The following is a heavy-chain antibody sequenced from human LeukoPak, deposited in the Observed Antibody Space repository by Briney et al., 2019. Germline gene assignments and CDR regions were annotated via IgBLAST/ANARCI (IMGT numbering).Heavy chain of an antibody. Sequence: GGSLRLSCVGSGFTFSSDWMSWVRQAPGKGLEWVANIKQDESEKYYVDSVKGRLIVSRDNAKNSLYLQMNSLRVEDTAVYYCANFPHLEPTYLDSWGQGILVSASS. J-gene: IGHJ4*02. D-gene: IGHD1-1*01. CDR1: GFTFSSDW. V-gene: IGHV3-7*01. CDR3: ANFPHLEPTYLDS. CDR2: IKQDESEK.